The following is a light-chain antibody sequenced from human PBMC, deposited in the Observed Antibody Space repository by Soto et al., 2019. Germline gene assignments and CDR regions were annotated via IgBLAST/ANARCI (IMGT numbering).Light chain of an antibody. CDR3: QYYDSSRT. V-gene: IGKV3-20*01. J-gene: IGKJ1*01. Sequence: EIVLTQSPDTLSLSPGERATLSCRASQDVTSTYLAWYQQKPGQAPRLLIYGASGRARGIAERFSGSGSGTDFTLTISRLEPEDCAVYYCQYYDSSRTFAQGTRVE. CDR2: GAS. CDR1: QDVTSTY.